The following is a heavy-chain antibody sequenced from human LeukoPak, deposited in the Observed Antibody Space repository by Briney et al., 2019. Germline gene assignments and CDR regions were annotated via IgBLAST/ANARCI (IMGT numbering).Heavy chain of an antibody. CDR3: ARDFALGFGEYFDY. CDR2: ISSSSSYI. CDR1: GFTFNTYN. Sequence: GGSLRLSCAGSGFTFNTYNMNWVRQAPGKGLEWVSSISSSSSYIYYADSVKGRFTISRDNAKNSLYLQMNSLRAEDTAVYYCARDFALGFGEYFDYWGQGTLVTVSS. J-gene: IGHJ4*02. D-gene: IGHD3-10*01. V-gene: IGHV3-21*01.